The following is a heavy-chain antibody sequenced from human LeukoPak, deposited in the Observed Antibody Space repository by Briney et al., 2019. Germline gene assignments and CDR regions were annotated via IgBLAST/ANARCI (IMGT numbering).Heavy chain of an antibody. CDR1: GCTFTSYA. CDR2: INTNTGNP. J-gene: IGHJ5*02. D-gene: IGHD3-3*01. CDR3: ARDLRTYDFGNWFDP. Sequence: ASVKVSCKASGCTFTSYAMNWVRQAPGQGLEWMGWINTNTGNPTYAQGFTGRFVFSLDTSVSTAYLQISSLKAEDTAVYYCARDLRTYDFGNWFDPWGQGTLVTVSS. V-gene: IGHV7-4-1*02.